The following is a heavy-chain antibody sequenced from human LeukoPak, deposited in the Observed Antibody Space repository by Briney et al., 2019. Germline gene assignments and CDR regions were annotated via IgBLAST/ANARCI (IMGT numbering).Heavy chain of an antibody. CDR2: ISATGFTT. D-gene: IGHD1-26*01. V-gene: IGHV3-23*01. Sequence: GGSLRLSCAASGFTFSSYTMSWVRQAPGKGLEWISVISATGFTTHHTDSVKGRFTISRDNSKSIPYLQMDGLRAEDTAIYFCTKDVQVGPTRGFFDFWGQGTLVTVSS. J-gene: IGHJ4*03. CDR3: TKDVQVGPTRGFFDF. CDR1: GFTFSSYT.